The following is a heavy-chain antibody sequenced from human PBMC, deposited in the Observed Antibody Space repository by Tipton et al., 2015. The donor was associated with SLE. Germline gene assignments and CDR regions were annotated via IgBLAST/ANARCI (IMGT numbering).Heavy chain of an antibody. CDR1: GGSISSSSYY. D-gene: IGHD4-23*01. CDR3: ARLGGNSGYFDL. Sequence: TLSLTCTVSGGSISSSSYYWGWIRQPPGKGLEWIGYIYYSGSTNYNPSLKSRVTISVDTSKNQFSLKLSSVTAADTAVYYCARLGGNSGYFDLWGRGTLVTVSS. J-gene: IGHJ2*01. V-gene: IGHV4-61*05. CDR2: IYYSGST.